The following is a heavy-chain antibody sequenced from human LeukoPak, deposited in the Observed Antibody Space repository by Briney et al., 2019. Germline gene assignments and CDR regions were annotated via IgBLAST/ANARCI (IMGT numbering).Heavy chain of an antibody. CDR2: IYYSGST. D-gene: IGHD6-13*01. Sequence: PSETLSLTCTVSGGSISSSSYYWGWIRQPPGKGLEWIGSIYYSGSTYYNPSLKSRVTISVDTSKNQFSLKLSSVTAADTAVYYCATSSSWYFGYWGQGTLVTVSS. J-gene: IGHJ4*02. V-gene: IGHV4-39*07. CDR3: ATSSSWYFGY. CDR1: GGSISSSSYY.